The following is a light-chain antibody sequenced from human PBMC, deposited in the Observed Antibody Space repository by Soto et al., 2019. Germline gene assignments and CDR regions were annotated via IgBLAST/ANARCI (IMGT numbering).Light chain of an antibody. J-gene: IGKJ3*01. Sequence: EILMTQSPATLSVSPGERATLSCRASQSLSRNLAWYQQKPGQAPRLLIYGASTRASGIPARFSGSGSGTDSTLTISSPQSEDFALYYCQHYNDWPPAFTFGPGTKVDL. CDR3: QHYNDWPPAFT. CDR1: QSLSRN. CDR2: GAS. V-gene: IGKV3D-15*01.